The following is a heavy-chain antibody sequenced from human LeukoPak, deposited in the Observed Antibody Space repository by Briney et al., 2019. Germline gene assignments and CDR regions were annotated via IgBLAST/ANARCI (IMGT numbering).Heavy chain of an antibody. D-gene: IGHD2-2*01. J-gene: IGHJ4*02. V-gene: IGHV3-33*06. CDR3: VKGRCSGSSCYGGDY. Sequence: GGSLRLSCAASGFTFSSYGMHWVRQAPGKGLEWVAVIWYDGSNKYYADSVKGRFTISRDNSKNTLYLQMNSLRAEDTAVYYCVKGRCSGSSCYGGDYWGQGTLVTVSS. CDR2: IWYDGSNK. CDR1: GFTFSSYG.